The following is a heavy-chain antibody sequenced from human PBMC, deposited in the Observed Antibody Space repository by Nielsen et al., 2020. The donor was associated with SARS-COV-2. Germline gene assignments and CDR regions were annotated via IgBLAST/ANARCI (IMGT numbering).Heavy chain of an antibody. CDR2: INPHNGNT. V-gene: IGHV1-18*01. J-gene: IGHJ6*02. Sequence: ASVKVSCKASGYSISSSTISWARQAPGQGLEWMGWINPHNGNTNFAQQFQGRVSMTRDTSISTAYMELSRLRSDDTAVYYCARDGGRRLGPYFDILSRSYENYYGMDVWGQGTTVTVSS. CDR3: ARDGGRRLGPYFDILSRSYENYYGMDV. CDR1: GYSISSST. D-gene: IGHD3-9*01.